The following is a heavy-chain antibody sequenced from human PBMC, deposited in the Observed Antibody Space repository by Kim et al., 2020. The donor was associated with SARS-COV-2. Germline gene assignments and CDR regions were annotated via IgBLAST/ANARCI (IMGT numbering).Heavy chain of an antibody. CDR3: ARGGDEIAAAENGMDV. V-gene: IGHV3-21*01. D-gene: IGHD6-13*01. CDR2: ISSSSSYI. J-gene: IGHJ6*02. Sequence: GGSLRLSCAASGFTFSSYSMNWVRQAPGKGLEWVSSISSSSSYIYYADSVKGRFTISRDNAKNSLYLQMNSLRAEDTAVYYCARGGDEIAAAENGMDVWGQGTTVTVSS. CDR1: GFTFSSYS.